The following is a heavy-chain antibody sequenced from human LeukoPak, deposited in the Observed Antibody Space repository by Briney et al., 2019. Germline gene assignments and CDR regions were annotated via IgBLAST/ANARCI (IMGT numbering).Heavy chain of an antibody. Sequence: ASVKVSCKASGYTFTSYAMHWVRQAPGQRLERMGWINAGNGNTKYSQKFQGRVTITRDTSASTAYMELSSLRSEDTAVYYCARDARVGATFYCLAYWGQGTLVTVSS. D-gene: IGHD1-26*01. V-gene: IGHV1-3*01. CDR3: ARDARVGATFYCLAY. CDR1: GYTFTSYA. CDR2: INAGNGNT. J-gene: IGHJ4*02.